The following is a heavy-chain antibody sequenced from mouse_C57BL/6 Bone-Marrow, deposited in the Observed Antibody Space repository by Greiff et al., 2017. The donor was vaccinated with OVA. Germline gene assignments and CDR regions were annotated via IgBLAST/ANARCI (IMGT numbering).Heavy chain of an antibody. V-gene: IGHV1-63*01. CDR3: ARRGYGNYAMDY. J-gene: IGHJ4*01. CDR1: GYTFTNYW. D-gene: IGHD2-1*01. CDR2: IYPGGGYT. Sequence: VQLQQSGAELVRPGTSEKMSCKASGYTFTNYWIGWAKQRPGHGLEWIGDIYPGGGYTNYNEKFKGKATLTADKSSSTAYMQFSSLTSEDSAIYYCARRGYGNYAMDYWGQGTSVTVSS.